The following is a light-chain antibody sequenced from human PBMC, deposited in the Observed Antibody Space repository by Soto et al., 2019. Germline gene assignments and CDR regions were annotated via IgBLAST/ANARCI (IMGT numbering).Light chain of an antibody. V-gene: IGKV1-5*03. CDR3: QQYGRFLT. CDR2: RAS. Sequence: EIQMNQSPSTLSATVGDRVTITCRASQSIDTALAWYQQKPGKAPNLLIYRASNLESGVPSRFSGSGSGTDFTLAISSLQPDDFATYYCQQYGRFLTFGQGTKV. CDR1: QSIDTA. J-gene: IGKJ2*01.